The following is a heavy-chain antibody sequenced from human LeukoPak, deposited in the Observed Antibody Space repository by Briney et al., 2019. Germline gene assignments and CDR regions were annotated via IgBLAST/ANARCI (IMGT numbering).Heavy chain of an antibody. J-gene: IGHJ4*02. CDR3: ARDSFPLYYYGSGSYLDY. CDR2: INGDGSNT. Sequence: EGSLRLSCAASGFTFSSHWMHWVRQAPGKGLVWVSRINGDGSNTTYADSVKGRFTISRDNAKNTLYLQMNSLRAEDTAVYYCARDSFPLYYYGSGSYLDYWGQGTLVTVSS. V-gene: IGHV3-74*03. CDR1: GFTFSSHW. D-gene: IGHD3-10*01.